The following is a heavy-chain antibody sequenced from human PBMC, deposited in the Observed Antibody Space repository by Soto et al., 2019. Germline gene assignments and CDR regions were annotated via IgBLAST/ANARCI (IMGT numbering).Heavy chain of an antibody. Sequence: LRLSCAASGFTFSSYGMHWVRQAPGKGLEWVAVISYDGSNKYYADSVKGRFTISRDNSKNTLYLQMNSLRAEDTAVYYCAKAPRDGYNYKYFQHWGQGTLVTVS. CDR1: GFTFSSYG. V-gene: IGHV3-30*18. CDR3: AKAPRDGYNYKYFQH. CDR2: ISYDGSNK. J-gene: IGHJ1*01. D-gene: IGHD5-12*01.